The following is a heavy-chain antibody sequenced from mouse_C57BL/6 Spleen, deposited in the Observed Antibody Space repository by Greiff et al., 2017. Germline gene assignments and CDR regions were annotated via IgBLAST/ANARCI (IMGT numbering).Heavy chain of an antibody. V-gene: IGHV1-4*01. CDR1: GYTFTSYT. J-gene: IGHJ2*01. CDR3: SFTGDFDY. Sequence: VQLQQSGAELARPGASVKMSCKASGYTFTSYTMHWVKQRPGPGLEWIGYINPSSGYTKYNQKFKDKATLTADKSSSTAYMQLSSLTSEDSAVYYCSFTGDFDYWGQGTTLTVAS. CDR2: INPSSGYT.